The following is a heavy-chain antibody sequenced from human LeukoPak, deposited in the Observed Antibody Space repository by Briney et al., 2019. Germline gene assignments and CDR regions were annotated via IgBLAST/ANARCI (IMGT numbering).Heavy chain of an antibody. CDR1: GFTFTSYA. J-gene: IGHJ6*02. D-gene: IGHD5-12*01. Sequence: GESLRLTCAASGFTFTSYAMNWVRQAPGKGLEWVSAISGGGGNTYYADSVKGRFTISRDNSKSTLYLQMNSLRAEDTAVYYCAKDVASFYYYGMDVWGQGTTVTVSS. CDR2: ISGGGGNT. V-gene: IGHV3-23*01. CDR3: AKDVASFYYYGMDV.